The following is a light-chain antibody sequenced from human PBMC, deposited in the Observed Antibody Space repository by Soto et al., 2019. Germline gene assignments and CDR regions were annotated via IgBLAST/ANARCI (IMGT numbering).Light chain of an antibody. CDR2: AAS. V-gene: IGKV1-12*01. CDR1: QGISSC. CDR3: QQHNGYLRT. J-gene: IGKJ5*01. Sequence: RSRHSVPDFITDRDTISSRASQGISSCLAWYQQKPGKAPKLLIYAASSLQSGVPSRFSGSGSGTDFTLTIISLPPEDLTAYYCQQHNGYLRTFGQGTLLEIK.